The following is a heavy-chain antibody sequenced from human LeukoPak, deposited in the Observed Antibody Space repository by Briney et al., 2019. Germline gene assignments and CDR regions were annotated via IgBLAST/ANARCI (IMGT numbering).Heavy chain of an antibody. J-gene: IGHJ4*02. D-gene: IGHD6-19*01. Sequence: GASVKVSCKASGYTFTSYDINWVRQATGQGLEWMGWMNPNSGNTGYAQKFQGRVTMTRNTSISTAYMELSSLRSEDTAVYYCARVRLGQGYFDYWGQGTLVTVSS. CDR2: MNPNSGNT. V-gene: IGHV1-8*01. CDR3: ARVRLGQGYFDY. CDR1: GYTFTSYD.